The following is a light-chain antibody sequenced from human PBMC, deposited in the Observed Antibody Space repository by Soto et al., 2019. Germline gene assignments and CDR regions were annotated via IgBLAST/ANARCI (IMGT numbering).Light chain of an antibody. CDR2: WAS. CDR1: QSVLYSSNNKNY. CDR3: QQYYSMPPT. V-gene: IGKV4-1*01. J-gene: IGKJ1*01. Sequence: DIVMTQSPDSLAVSLGERATINCKSSQSVLYSSNNKNYLAWYQQKPGQPPKLLIYWASTRESGVPDRFSGSGSGTDFTLTISSLQAEDVAVYSCQQYYSMPPTFGQGTKVDIK.